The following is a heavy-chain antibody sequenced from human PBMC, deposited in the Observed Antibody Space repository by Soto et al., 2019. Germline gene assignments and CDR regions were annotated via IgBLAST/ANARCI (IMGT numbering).Heavy chain of an antibody. V-gene: IGHV1-2*02. CDR2: INPNSGGI. CDR1: GYTFTGYY. J-gene: IGHJ3*02. D-gene: IGHD2-21*02. Sequence: ASVKVSCKASGYTFTGYYMHWVRQAPGQGLERMGWINPNSGGINYAQKFQGRVTMTRDTSITTGYMELSSLRSDDTAVYYCARQISGDSEGLDIWGQGTMVTVSS. CDR3: ARQISGDSEGLDI.